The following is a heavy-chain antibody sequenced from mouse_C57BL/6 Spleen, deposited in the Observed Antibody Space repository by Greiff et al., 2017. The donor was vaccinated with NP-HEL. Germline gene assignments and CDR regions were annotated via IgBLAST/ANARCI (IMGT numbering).Heavy chain of an antibody. D-gene: IGHD3-2*02. J-gene: IGHJ3*01. V-gene: IGHV1-50*01. CDR1: GYTFTSYW. CDR3: ARKASSGYFAY. Sequence: QVQLQQPGAELVKPGASVKLSCKASGYTFTSYWMQWVKQRPGQGLEWIGEIDPSDSYTNYNQKFKGKATLTVDTSSSTAYMQLSSLTSEDSAVYYCARKASSGYFAYWGQGTLVTVSA. CDR2: IDPSDSYT.